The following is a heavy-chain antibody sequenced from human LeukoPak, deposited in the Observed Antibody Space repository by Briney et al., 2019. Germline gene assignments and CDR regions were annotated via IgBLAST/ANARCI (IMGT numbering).Heavy chain of an antibody. J-gene: IGHJ6*02. D-gene: IGHD6-19*01. V-gene: IGHV3-11*01. Sequence: GGSLRLSCAASGFTFTDYYMTWIRQAPGKGLEWVSKISVSGSSIHYADSVKGRFTISRDNAKNSMYLQMNSLRVEDTAVYYCARERIGVAFYGMDVWGQGTTVTVSS. CDR1: GFTFTDYY. CDR3: ARERIGVAFYGMDV. CDR2: ISVSGSSI.